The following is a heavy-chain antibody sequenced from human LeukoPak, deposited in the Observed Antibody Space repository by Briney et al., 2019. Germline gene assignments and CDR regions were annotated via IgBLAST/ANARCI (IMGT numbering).Heavy chain of an antibody. D-gene: IGHD2-15*01. Sequence: GRSLRLSCAASGFTFSSYGMHWVCQAPGKGLEWVAVISYDGSNKYYADSVKGRFTISRDNSKNTLYLQMNSLRAEDTAVYYCAKDLQYCSGGSCSDYWGQGTLVTVSS. CDR2: ISYDGSNK. CDR3: AKDLQYCSGGSCSDY. V-gene: IGHV3-30*18. CDR1: GFTFSSYG. J-gene: IGHJ4*02.